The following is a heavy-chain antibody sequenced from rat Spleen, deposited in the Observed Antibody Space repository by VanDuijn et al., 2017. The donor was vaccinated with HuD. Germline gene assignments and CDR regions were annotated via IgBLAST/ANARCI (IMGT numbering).Heavy chain of an antibody. Sequence: EVQLVESGGGLVQPGRSLKLSCAASGFTFSNYDMAWVRQAPTKGLDWVATISYDGSSTYYRDSVKDRFTVSRANSENTVYLQMNSLRSEDTATYYCAVAGYGYWGQGVMVTVSS. CDR2: ISYDGSST. V-gene: IGHV5-29*01. CDR1: GFTFSNYD. CDR3: AVAGYGY. J-gene: IGHJ2*01. D-gene: IGHD4-3*01.